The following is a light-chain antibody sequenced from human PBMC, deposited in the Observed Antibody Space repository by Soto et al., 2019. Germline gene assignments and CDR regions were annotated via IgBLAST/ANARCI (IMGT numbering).Light chain of an antibody. CDR2: DDT. J-gene: IGLJ2*01. CDR3: HVWDSSSDHVI. Sequence: SYELTQAPSGSVAPGQTATIACGGNNIGTKSVHWYQQKPGQAPVLVVYDDTDRPSGIPERFSGSNSGDTATLTISSVEAGDEADYYCHVWDSSSDHVIFGGGTKVTVL. V-gene: IGLV3-21*02. CDR1: NIGTKS.